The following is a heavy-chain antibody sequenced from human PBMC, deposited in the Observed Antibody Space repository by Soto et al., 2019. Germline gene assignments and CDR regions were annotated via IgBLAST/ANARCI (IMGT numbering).Heavy chain of an antibody. CDR1: GFTFSNAW. J-gene: IGHJ4*02. D-gene: IGHD1-26*01. CDR2: IKSKTDGGTT. V-gene: IGHV3-15*07. CDR3: TTDLGVGATPDIDY. Sequence: EVQLVESGGGLVKPGGSLRLSCAASGFTFSNAWTNWVRQAPGKGLEWVGRIKSKTDGGTTDYAAPVKGRFTISRDDSKNTLYLQMNSLKTEDTAVYYCTTDLGVGATPDIDYWGQGTLVTVSS.